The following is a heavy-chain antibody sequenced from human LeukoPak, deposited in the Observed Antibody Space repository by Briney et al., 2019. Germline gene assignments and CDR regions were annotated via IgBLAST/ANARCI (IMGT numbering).Heavy chain of an antibody. Sequence: SETLSLTCTVSGGSISSGNYYWSWIRQPPGKGLEWIGYIYYSGSTYYNPSLKNRITISVDTSKNQFSLKLSSVTAADTAVYYCATYLGDYVGNWFDPWGQGTPVTVSS. J-gene: IGHJ5*02. CDR1: GGSISSGNYY. CDR3: ATYLGDYVGNWFDP. D-gene: IGHD4-17*01. V-gene: IGHV4-30-4*08. CDR2: IYYSGST.